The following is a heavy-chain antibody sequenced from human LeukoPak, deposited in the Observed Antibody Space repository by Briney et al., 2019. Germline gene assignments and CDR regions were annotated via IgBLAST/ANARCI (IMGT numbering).Heavy chain of an antibody. CDR3: ARDLDILTGYRYQFDY. J-gene: IGHJ4*02. Sequence: GASVKVSFKSSGYTFSVYYMHWVRQAPGKGLEWMGWINLNSGGTNYPPKFQGRVTMTRDTSINTVYMELSRLGSDDTAVYYCARDLDILTGYRYQFDYWGQGTLVTVSS. CDR2: INLNSGGT. D-gene: IGHD3-9*01. V-gene: IGHV1-2*02. CDR1: GYTFSVYY.